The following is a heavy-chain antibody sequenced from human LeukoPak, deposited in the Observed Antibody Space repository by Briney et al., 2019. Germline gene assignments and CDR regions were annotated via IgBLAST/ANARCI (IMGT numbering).Heavy chain of an antibody. V-gene: IGHV4-39*07. D-gene: IGHD4-23*01. J-gene: IGHJ4*02. CDR3: ARDRLRWPKIDY. Sequence: KPSETLSLTCTVSGDSISSSDYYWGWTRQPPGKGLEWIGSIYYGVTTYYNPSLKNRVTISVDTSKNQFSLRLSSVTAADTAVYYCARDRLRWPKIDYWGQGTLVTVSS. CDR2: IYYGVTT. CDR1: GDSISSSDYY.